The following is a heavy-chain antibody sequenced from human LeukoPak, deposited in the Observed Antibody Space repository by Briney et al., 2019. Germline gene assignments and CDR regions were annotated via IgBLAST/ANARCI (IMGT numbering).Heavy chain of an antibody. CDR2: IYYSGTT. CDR3: ARGATSLSYFDS. D-gene: IGHD2/OR15-2a*01. J-gene: IGHJ4*02. V-gene: IGHV4-59*01. CDR1: GGSLSSYY. Sequence: LETLSLTCTVSGGSLSSYYWSWIRQPPGKGLEWIGYIYYSGTTNYNPSLKSRVSISVDTSKKQFSLRLSSVTAADTAVYYCARGATSLSYFDSRGQGTLVTVSS.